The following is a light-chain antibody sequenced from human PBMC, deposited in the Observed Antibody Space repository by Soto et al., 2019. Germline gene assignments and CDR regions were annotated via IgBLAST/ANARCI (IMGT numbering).Light chain of an antibody. CDR2: YNN. CDR3: AAWDDNLKSYV. CDR1: NSNIASNT. Sequence: QSALTQPPSASETPGQTVSISCSGSNSNIASNTVNWYQHLPGTAPKLLIYYNNQRPSGVPDRFSGSKSGTSASLAISGLQSEDESGQYCAAWDDNLKSYVFGNGTKVTV. J-gene: IGLJ1*01. V-gene: IGLV1-44*01.